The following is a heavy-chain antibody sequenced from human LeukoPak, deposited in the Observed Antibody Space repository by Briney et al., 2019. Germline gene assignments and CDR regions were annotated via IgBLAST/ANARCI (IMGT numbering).Heavy chain of an antibody. J-gene: IGHJ3*02. Sequence: GGSLRLPCAASGFTFSSYWMSWVRQAPGKGLAWVANIKQDGSEKYYVDSVKGRFTISRDNAKNSLYLQMNSLRAEDTAVYYCAREAYNWNIDVFDIWGQGTMVTVSS. CDR2: IKQDGSEK. V-gene: IGHV3-7*01. CDR1: GFTFSSYW. CDR3: AREAYNWNIDVFDI. D-gene: IGHD1/OR15-1a*01.